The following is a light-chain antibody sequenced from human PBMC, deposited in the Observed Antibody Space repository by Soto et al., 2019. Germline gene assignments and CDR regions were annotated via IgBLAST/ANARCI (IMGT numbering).Light chain of an antibody. CDR3: QQICCTLYT. Sequence: DIQMTQSPSSLSASVGDRVTITCRASQSISSHFNWYQQKPGKAPKLLIYAESSLQSGVPSRFSGSGSETDFTLTISRRQPQDFANYHCQQICCTLYTFGQGTKLEIK. CDR2: AES. CDR1: QSISSH. J-gene: IGKJ2*01. V-gene: IGKV1-39*01.